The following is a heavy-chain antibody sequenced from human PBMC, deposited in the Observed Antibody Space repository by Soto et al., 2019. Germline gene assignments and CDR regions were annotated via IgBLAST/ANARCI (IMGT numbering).Heavy chain of an antibody. CDR1: GGTFSSYA. V-gene: IGHV1-69*12. CDR3: ARQGSNEDYYYGMDV. CDR2: IIRIFGTP. Sequence: QVQLVQSGAEVKKPGSSVKVSCKASGGTFSSYAINWVRQAPGQGLEWMGGIIRIFGTPDYAQRFQGRVTITADESTSTAYMELSSLRSEDTAVYYCARQGSNEDYYYGMDVWGQGTTVTVSS. D-gene: IGHD3-10*01. J-gene: IGHJ6*02.